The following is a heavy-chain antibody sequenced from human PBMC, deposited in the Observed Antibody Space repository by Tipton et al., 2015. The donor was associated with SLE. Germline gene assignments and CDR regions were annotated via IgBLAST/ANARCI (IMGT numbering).Heavy chain of an antibody. D-gene: IGHD3-16*01. Sequence: QLVQSGAEVKKPGASVKVSCKASGYSFNTYAVSWVRQAPGQGLEWVGWISAYVSNTNYAQRFQGRVTLTKDTGTATAYMEIRDLTSDDTAVYYCARSNLSFFGRASIYTMDVWGQGTTVTVSS. V-gene: IGHV1-18*01. CDR1: GYSFNTYA. J-gene: IGHJ6*02. CDR3: ARSNLSFFGRASIYTMDV. CDR2: ISAYVSNT.